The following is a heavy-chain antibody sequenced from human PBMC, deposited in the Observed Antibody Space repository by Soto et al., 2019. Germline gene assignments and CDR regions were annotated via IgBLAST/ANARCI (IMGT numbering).Heavy chain of an antibody. CDR3: ARSVQDIVVVVAATQLGAFDI. Sequence: GGSLRLSCAASGFTFSSYAMSWVRQAPGKGLEWVSVIYSGGSTYYADSVKGRFTISRDNSKNTLYLQMNSLRAEDTAVYYCARSVQDIVVVVAATQLGAFDIWGQGTMVTVSS. D-gene: IGHD2-15*01. CDR1: GFTFSSYA. V-gene: IGHV3-66*01. J-gene: IGHJ3*02. CDR2: IYSGGST.